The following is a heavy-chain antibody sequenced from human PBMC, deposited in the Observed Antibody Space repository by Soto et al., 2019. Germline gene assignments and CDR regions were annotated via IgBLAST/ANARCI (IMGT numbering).Heavy chain of an antibody. CDR2: IIPILGIA. CDR3: ARTPPTDHDYGDYDSDNWFDP. V-gene: IGHV1-69*02. D-gene: IGHD4-17*01. CDR1: GGTFSSYT. Sequence: ASVKVSCKASGGTFSSYTISWVRQAPGQGLEWMGRIIPILGIANYAQKFQGRVTITADKSTSTAYMELSSLRSEDTAVYYCARTPPTDHDYGDYDSDNWFDPWGQGTLVTVSS. J-gene: IGHJ5*02.